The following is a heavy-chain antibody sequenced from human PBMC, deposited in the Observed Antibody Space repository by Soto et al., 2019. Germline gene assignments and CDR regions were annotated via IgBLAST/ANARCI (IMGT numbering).Heavy chain of an antibody. D-gene: IGHD3-9*01. J-gene: IGHJ2*01. CDR3: FQAEDGIRDSVPVSAFLLNRSSDL. CDR2: ISWDGGST. V-gene: IGHV3-43*01. Sequence: KGLEWVSLISWDGGSTFYADSVKGRFTISRDNSKNSLYLQMNSLRTEDTALYFFFQAEDGIRDSVPVSAFLLNRSSDL.